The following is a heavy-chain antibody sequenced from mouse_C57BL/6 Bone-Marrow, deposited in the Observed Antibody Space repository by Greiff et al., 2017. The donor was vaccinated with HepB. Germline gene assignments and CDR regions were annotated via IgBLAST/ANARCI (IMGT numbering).Heavy chain of an antibody. J-gene: IGHJ2*01. V-gene: IGHV5-6*01. Sequence: EVKLVESGGDLVKPGGSLKLSCAASGFTFSSYGMSWVRQTPDKRLEWVATISSGGSYTYYPDSVKGRFTISRDNAKNTLYLQMSSLKSEDTAMYYCARQITTVVAIDYWGQGTTLTVSS. CDR2: ISSGGSYT. CDR1: GFTFSSYG. D-gene: IGHD1-1*01. CDR3: ARQITTVVAIDY.